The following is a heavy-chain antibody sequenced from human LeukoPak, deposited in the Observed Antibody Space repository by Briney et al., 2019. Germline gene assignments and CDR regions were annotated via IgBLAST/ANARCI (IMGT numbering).Heavy chain of an antibody. CDR1: GFTFSSYS. CDR3: AILRGFWSGYFDY. CDR2: ISSSGSTI. D-gene: IGHD3-3*01. J-gene: IGHJ4*02. Sequence: PGGSLRLSCAASGFTFSSYSMNWVRQAPGKGLEWVSYISSSGSTIYYADSVKGRFTISRGNAKNSLYLQMNSLRAEDTAVYYCAILRGFWSGYFDYWGQGTLVTVSS. V-gene: IGHV3-48*04.